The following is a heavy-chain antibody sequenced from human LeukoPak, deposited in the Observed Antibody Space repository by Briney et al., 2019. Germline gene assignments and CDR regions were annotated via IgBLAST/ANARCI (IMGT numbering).Heavy chain of an antibody. D-gene: IGHD3-10*01. CDR2: IKSKTDGGTT. Sequence: GGSLRLSCAASGFTFSSYVMSWVRQAPGKGLEWVGRIKSKTDGGTTDYAAPVKGRFTISRDNAKNSLYLQMNSLRAEDTAVYYCARDREHTMGFGEFRANDAFDIWGQGTMVTVSS. CDR3: ARDREHTMGFGEFRANDAFDI. J-gene: IGHJ3*02. V-gene: IGHV3-15*01. CDR1: GFTFSSYV.